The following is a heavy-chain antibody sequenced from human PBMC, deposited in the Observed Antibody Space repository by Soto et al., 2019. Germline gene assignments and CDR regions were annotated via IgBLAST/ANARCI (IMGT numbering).Heavy chain of an antibody. D-gene: IGHD3-10*01. CDR2: LDPEDGDT. J-gene: IGHJ4*02. CDR3: ATGPGLPWFGELLGNKYYFDD. CDR1: GYSLTDSS. V-gene: IGHV1-24*01. Sequence: GASVKVSCKVSGYSLTDSSIHWVRRAPGKGLEWMGGLDPEDGDTVYAQKFLDRLTMTEDTSTNTAYMKLSSLRSDDTAVYYCATGPGLPWFGELLGNKYYFDDWGQGTLVTVSS.